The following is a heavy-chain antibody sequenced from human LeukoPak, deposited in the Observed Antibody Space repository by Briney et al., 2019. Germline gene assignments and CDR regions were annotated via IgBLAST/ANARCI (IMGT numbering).Heavy chain of an antibody. J-gene: IGHJ4*02. CDR3: ASAGHDYSGDFFDY. D-gene: IGHD4-23*01. CDR2: INSDGSST. Sequence: QPGGSLRLSCAASEFTFSNYWMDWVRQAPGKGLVWVSRINSDGSSTAYADSVKGRFTISRDNAKNTLYLQMNSLRAEDTAVYYCASAGHDYSGDFFDYWGQGTLVTVST. CDR1: EFTFSNYW. V-gene: IGHV3-74*01.